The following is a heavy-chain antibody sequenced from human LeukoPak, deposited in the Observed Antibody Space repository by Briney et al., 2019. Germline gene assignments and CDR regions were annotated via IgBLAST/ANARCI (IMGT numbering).Heavy chain of an antibody. D-gene: IGHD6-13*01. Sequence: GGSLRLSCAASGFTFSSYDMHWVRQAPGKGLEWVAFLRYDGSNKYYADSVKGRFTISRDNSKNTLYLQMNTLRADDTAVYYCAKDHGSSDWYYFDYWGQGSLVTVSS. CDR2: LRYDGSNK. V-gene: IGHV3-30*02. CDR3: AKDHGSSDWYYFDY. J-gene: IGHJ4*02. CDR1: GFTFSSYD.